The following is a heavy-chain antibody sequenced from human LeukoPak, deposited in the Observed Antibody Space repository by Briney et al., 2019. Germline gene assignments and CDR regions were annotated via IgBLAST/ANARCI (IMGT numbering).Heavy chain of an antibody. CDR1: GFTFDDYG. D-gene: IGHD3-10*01. CDR2: INWNGGST. Sequence: GGSLRLSCAASGFTFDDYGMSWVRQAPGKGLEWVSGINWNGGSTGYADSVKGRFTISRDNAKNSLYLQMNSLRAEDTASYYCARDSGYYYGSGSYYNALDYWGQGTLVTVSS. V-gene: IGHV3-20*04. CDR3: ARDSGYYYGSGSYYNALDY. J-gene: IGHJ4*02.